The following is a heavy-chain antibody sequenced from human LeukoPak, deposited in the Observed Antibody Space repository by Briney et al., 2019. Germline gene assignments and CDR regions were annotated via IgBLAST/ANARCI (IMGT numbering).Heavy chain of an antibody. CDR1: GGSISSYY. CDR2: IYYSGST. D-gene: IGHD2-2*01. J-gene: IGHJ3*02. CDR3: ARRVVVVPAAPMAFDI. Sequence: PSETLSLTCTVSGGSISSYYWSWIRQPPGKGLEWIGYIYYSGSTNYNPSLKSRVTISVDTSKNQFSLKLSSVTAADTAVYYCARRVVVVPAAPMAFDIWGQGTMVTVSS. V-gene: IGHV4-59*01.